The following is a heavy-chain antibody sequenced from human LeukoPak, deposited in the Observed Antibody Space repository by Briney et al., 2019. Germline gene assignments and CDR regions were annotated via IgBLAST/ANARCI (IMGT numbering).Heavy chain of an antibody. CDR3: ARDPATVTSCFDC. J-gene: IGHJ4*02. D-gene: IGHD4-17*01. Sequence: GGSLRLSCAASGFMFSDYGMHWVRQAPGKGLEWVAVIWYDGSKTYYEDSVKGRFSISRDNSKSTLYLQMSSLKVEDTAIYYCARDPATVTSCFDCWGQGTLVTVSS. V-gene: IGHV3-33*01. CDR1: GFMFSDYG. CDR2: IWYDGSKT.